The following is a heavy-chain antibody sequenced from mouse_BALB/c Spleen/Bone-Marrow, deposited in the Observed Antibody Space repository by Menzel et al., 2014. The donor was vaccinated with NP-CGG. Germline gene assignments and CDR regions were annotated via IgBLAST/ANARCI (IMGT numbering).Heavy chain of an antibody. D-gene: IGHD2-13*01. CDR2: ISNGGSSA. Sequence: EVKLMESGGGLVQPGGSLKLSCAASGFTFSSYTMSWVRQTPEKRLDWVAYISNGGSSAYYSDTVKGRFTISRDNAKNTLYLQMSSLKSEDTAMYYCARHHGDYFYYALDYWGQGTSVTVSS. V-gene: IGHV5-12-2*01. CDR1: GFTFSSYT. CDR3: ARHHGDYFYYALDY. J-gene: IGHJ4*01.